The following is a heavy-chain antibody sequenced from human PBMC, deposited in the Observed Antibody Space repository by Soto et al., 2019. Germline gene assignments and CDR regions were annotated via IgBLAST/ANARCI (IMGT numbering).Heavy chain of an antibody. J-gene: IGHJ6*03. CDR1: WFSLSNARMG. Sequence: QVTLKESGPVLVKPTETLTLTCTVSWFSLSNARMGVSWIRQPPGKALEWLALLFSTDEKSYSTSLKSRLTSSNDTSKSQVGLTMTNMDPVDTARYYCARIDDYAYYNMDVWGKGTTVTVSS. V-gene: IGHV2-26*01. CDR2: LFSTDEK. CDR3: ARIDDYAYYNMDV.